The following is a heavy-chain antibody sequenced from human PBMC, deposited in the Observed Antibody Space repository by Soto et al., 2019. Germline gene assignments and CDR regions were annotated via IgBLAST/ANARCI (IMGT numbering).Heavy chain of an antibody. V-gene: IGHV4-59*08. CDR1: GGSISSYY. Sequence: SETLSLTCTVSGGSISSYYWSWIRQPPGKGLEWIGYIYYSGSTNYNPSLKSRVTISVDTSKNQFSLKLSSVTAADTAVYYCARHSYGFGDAFDIWGQGTMVTVSS. CDR3: ARHSYGFGDAFDI. CDR2: IYYSGST. D-gene: IGHD5-18*01. J-gene: IGHJ3*02.